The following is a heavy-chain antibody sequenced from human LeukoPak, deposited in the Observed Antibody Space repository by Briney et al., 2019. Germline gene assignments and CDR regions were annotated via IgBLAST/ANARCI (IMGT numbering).Heavy chain of an antibody. V-gene: IGHV3-23*01. CDR3: AKDPRIVVVTAPTYYFDY. Sequence: PGGSLRLSCAASGFTFSSYSMNWVRQAPGKGLEWVSAISGSGGSTYYADSVKGRFTISRDNSKNTLYLQMNSLRAEDTAVYYCAKDPRIVVVTAPTYYFDYWGQGTLVTVSS. D-gene: IGHD2-21*02. CDR1: GFTFSSYS. CDR2: ISGSGGST. J-gene: IGHJ4*02.